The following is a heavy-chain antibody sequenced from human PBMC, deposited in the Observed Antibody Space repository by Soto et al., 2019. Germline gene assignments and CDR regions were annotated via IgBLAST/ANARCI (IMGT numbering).Heavy chain of an antibody. J-gene: IGHJ6*02. CDR3: FVVPAATDPPTRHYYYYYGMDV. V-gene: IGHV1-18*04. D-gene: IGHD2-2*01. CDR2: ISAYNGNT. CDR1: GYTFTSYG. Sequence: QVQLVQSGAEVKKPGASVKVSCKASGYTFTSYGISWVRQAPGQGLEWMGWISAYNGNTNYAQKLQGRVTMTTDTSTSTAYMELRSMRSDDTAVYYCFVVPAATDPPTRHYYYYYGMDVWGQGTTVTVSS.